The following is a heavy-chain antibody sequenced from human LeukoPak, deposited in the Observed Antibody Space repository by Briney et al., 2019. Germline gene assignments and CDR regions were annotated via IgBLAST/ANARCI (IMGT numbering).Heavy chain of an antibody. CDR3: ASFLIGREYQLLPLYYYGMHV. J-gene: IGHJ6*02. D-gene: IGHD2-2*01. CDR1: GGTFSSDA. Sequence: SVKLSCKASGGTFSSDAISCVRQAPGQGLEWMGRIIPIFGVANYAQKFQGRVTITADKSTSTSYMELSSLRSEDTAVYYCASFLIGREYQLLPLYYYGMHVWGQGTTVTVSS. CDR2: IIPIFGVA. V-gene: IGHV1-69*10.